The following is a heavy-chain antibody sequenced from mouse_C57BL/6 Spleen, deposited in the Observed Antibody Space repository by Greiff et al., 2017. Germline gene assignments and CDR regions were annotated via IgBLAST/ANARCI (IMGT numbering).Heavy chain of an antibody. CDR1: GYTFTSYW. CDR3: ATGSSFAY. J-gene: IGHJ3*01. D-gene: IGHD4-1*01. CDR2: IDPSDSYT. V-gene: IGHV1-50*01. Sequence: QVQLQQPGAELVKPGASVKLSCKASGYTFTSYWMQWVKQRPGQGLEWIGEIDPSDSYTKYNHTFTGKATLTVDTSSSTAYMQLSSLTAEDSAVYYCATGSSFAYWGQGTLVTVSA.